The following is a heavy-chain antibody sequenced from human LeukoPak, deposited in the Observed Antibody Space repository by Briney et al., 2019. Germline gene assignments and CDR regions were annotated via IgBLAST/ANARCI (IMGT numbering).Heavy chain of an antibody. V-gene: IGHV3-7*01. CDR3: ARDYRGYRAPYYFDY. CDR2: IKQDGSEK. J-gene: IGHJ4*02. CDR1: GFTFSSYS. D-gene: IGHD2-15*01. Sequence: PGGSLRLSCAASGFTFSSYSMSWVRQAPGKGLEWVANIKQDGSEKYYVDSVKGRFTISRDNAKSSLYLQMNSLRAEDTAVYYCARDYRGYRAPYYFDYWGQGTLVTVSS.